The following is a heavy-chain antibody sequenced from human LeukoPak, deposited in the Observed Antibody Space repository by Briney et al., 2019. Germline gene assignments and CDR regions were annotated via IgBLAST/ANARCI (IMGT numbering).Heavy chain of an antibody. D-gene: IGHD3-22*01. CDR3: ARRYYDSSGWDAFDI. Sequence: ASVKVSCKASGYTFTGYYMHWVRQAPGQGLEWMGIIHPSGDSTSYAQKFQGRVTMTRDMSTSTVYMELSSLRSEDTAVYYCARRYYDSSGWDAFDIWGQGTMVTVSS. CDR1: GYTFTGYY. V-gene: IGHV1-46*01. CDR2: IHPSGDST. J-gene: IGHJ3*02.